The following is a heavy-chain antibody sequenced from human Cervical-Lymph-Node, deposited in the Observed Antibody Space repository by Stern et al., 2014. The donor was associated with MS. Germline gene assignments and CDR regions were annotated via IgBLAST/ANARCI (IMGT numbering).Heavy chain of an antibody. CDR2: IYWDRAII. V-gene: IGHV3-9*01. CDR1: GFTFDAFA. D-gene: IGHD1-26*01. Sequence: EVQLVQSGGGLVQPGRSLRLSCAASGFTFDAFAMPWVRQAPGKGLEWVSGIYWDRAIIGYVDSVKARFTIARDNAEHSLYLQMNSLRVEDTAFYYCVRGSLPTVGTWFAPWGQGTLVTVSS. J-gene: IGHJ5*02. CDR3: VRGSLPTVGTWFAP.